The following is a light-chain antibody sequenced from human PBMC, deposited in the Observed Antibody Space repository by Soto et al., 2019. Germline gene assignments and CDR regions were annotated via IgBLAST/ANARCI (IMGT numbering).Light chain of an antibody. CDR1: SSNVGSNT. V-gene: IGLV1-44*01. CDR2: SNT. J-gene: IGLJ3*02. CDR3: AAWDDSLSGWM. Sequence: QSALTQPPSASGTPGQRVTISCSGSSSNVGSNTVNWYQQLPGPAPKLLIYSNTQRPSGVPDRFSGSKSGTSASLAISGLRSEDEADYFCAAWDDSLSGWMFGGGTKVTVL.